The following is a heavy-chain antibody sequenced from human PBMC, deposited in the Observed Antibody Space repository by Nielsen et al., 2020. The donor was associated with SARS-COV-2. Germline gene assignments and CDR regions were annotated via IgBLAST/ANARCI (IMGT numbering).Heavy chain of an antibody. V-gene: IGHV3-11*06. Sequence: GGSLRLSCAASGFTFSDYYMSWICQAPGKGLEWVSYISSSSSYTNYADSVKGRFTISRDNAKNSLYLQMNSLRAEDTAVYYCARVIIVGATVTGSYFDYWGQGTLVTVSS. CDR2: ISSSSSYT. CDR1: GFTFSDYY. CDR3: ARVIIVGATVTGSYFDY. J-gene: IGHJ4*02. D-gene: IGHD1-26*01.